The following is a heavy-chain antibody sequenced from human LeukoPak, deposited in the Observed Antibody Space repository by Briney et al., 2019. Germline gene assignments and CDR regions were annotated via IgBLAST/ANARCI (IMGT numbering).Heavy chain of an antibody. J-gene: IGHJ3*02. CDR3: ARVEEGWSEEDI. V-gene: IGHV1-69*04. CDR1: GGTFSSYA. D-gene: IGHD6-19*01. CDR2: IIPILGIA. Sequence: GASVKVSCKASGGTFSSYAISWVRQAPGQGLEWMGRIIPILGIANYAQKFQGRVTITADKSTSTAYMELSSLRSEDTAVYYCARVEEGWSEEDIWGQGTMVTVSS.